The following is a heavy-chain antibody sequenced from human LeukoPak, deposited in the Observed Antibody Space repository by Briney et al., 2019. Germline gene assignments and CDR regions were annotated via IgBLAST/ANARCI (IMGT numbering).Heavy chain of an antibody. J-gene: IGHJ4*02. CDR2: IRYDGSNK. Sequence: GGSLRLSCAASGFTFSSYGMHWVRQAPGRGREGGAFIRYDGSNKYYADSVKGRFTISRDNSKNTLYLQMNSLRAEDTAVYYCAKDALINYYDSSGYYGDYWGQGTLVTVSS. CDR3: AKDALINYYDSSGYYGDY. V-gene: IGHV3-30*02. CDR1: GFTFSSYG. D-gene: IGHD3-22*01.